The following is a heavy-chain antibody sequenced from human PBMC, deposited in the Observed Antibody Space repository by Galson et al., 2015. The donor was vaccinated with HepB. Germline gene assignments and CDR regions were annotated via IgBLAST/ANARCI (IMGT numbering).Heavy chain of an antibody. J-gene: IGHJ2*01. CDR2: IKQDGSEK. CDR3: ARKYDSNGYYLYWYFDL. D-gene: IGHD3-22*01. Sequence: SLRLSCAASGFTFSGYWMSWVRQAPGKGLEWVANIKQDGSEKYYVDSMKGRFTISRDNAKNSLYLQMNSLRAEDTAVYYCARKYDSNGYYLYWYFDLWGRGTLVTVSS. V-gene: IGHV3-7*01. CDR1: GFTFSGYW.